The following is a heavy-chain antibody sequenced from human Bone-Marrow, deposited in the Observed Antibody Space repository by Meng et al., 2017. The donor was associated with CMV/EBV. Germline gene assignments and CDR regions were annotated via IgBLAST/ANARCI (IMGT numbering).Heavy chain of an antibody. CDR3: ARPLRSSTSCYSY. V-gene: IGHV3-7*01. CDR2: IKQDGSEK. D-gene: IGHD2-2*02. CDR1: GFTFSSYW. J-gene: IGHJ4*02. Sequence: GGSLRLSCAASGFTFSSYWMSWVRQAPGKGLEWVANIKQDGSEKYYVDSVKGRFTISRDNAKNSLYLQMNSLRAEDTAVYYCARPLRSSTSCYSYWGQGTLDTVSS.